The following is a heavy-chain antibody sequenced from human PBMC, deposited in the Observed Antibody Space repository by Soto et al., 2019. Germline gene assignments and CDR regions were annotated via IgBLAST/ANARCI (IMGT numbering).Heavy chain of an antibody. D-gene: IGHD3-3*01. CDR1: GYTFTSYD. V-gene: IGHV1-8*01. CDR3: ARRTDYDYWRVYQSSFDP. Sequence: QVQLVQSGAEVKKPGASVKVSCKASGYTFTSYDINWVRQATGQGLEWMGWMNPNSGNTGYAQKFQGRVTMTRNTAISTAYIELSSLRSDDTAVYYYARRTDYDYWRVYQSSFDPWGQRTLVTDS. J-gene: IGHJ5*02. CDR2: MNPNSGNT.